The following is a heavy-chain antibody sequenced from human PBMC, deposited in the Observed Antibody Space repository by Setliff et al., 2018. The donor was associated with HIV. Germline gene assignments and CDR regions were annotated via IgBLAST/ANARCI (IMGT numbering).Heavy chain of an antibody. CDR1: GLTFSDYD. V-gene: IGHV3-30*02. CDR3: AKDKSYHDYIWGSSVLAY. CDR2: MRYDGSNK. Sequence: LRLSCAASGLTFSDYDIHWVRQAPGKGLEWVAFMRYDGSNKDYADSVKGRFNVSRDNSKNTLFLQLNSLRPEDTAIYYCAKDKSYHDYIWGSSVLAYWGQGTLVTVSS. J-gene: IGHJ4*02. D-gene: IGHD3-16*01.